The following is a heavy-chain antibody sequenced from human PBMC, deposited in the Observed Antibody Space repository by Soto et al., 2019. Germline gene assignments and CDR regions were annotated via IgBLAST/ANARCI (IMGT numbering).Heavy chain of an antibody. J-gene: IGHJ6*03. Sequence: PSETLSLTCTVSGGSISSYYWSWIRQPPGKGLEWIGYIYYSGSTNYNPSLKSRVTISVDTSKNQFSLKLSSVTAADTAVYYCASGTRYCTNGVCYGLGNYYYYYMDVWGKGTTVTVSS. D-gene: IGHD2-8*01. CDR1: GGSISSYY. V-gene: IGHV4-59*01. CDR2: IYYSGST. CDR3: ASGTRYCTNGVCYGLGNYYYYYMDV.